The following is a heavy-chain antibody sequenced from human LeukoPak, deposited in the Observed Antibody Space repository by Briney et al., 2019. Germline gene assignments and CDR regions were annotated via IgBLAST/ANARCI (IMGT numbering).Heavy chain of an antibody. D-gene: IGHD6-19*01. V-gene: IGHV4-61*02. J-gene: IGHJ6*03. Sequence: SETLSLTCTVSGGSISSSSYYWGWIRQPAGKGLEWIGRIYTSGSTNYNPSLKSRVTMSVDTSKNQFSLKLSSVTAADTAVYYCARLMTVAGYYYYMDVWGKGTTVTVSS. CDR3: ARLMTVAGYYYYMDV. CDR2: IYTSGST. CDR1: GGSISSSSYY.